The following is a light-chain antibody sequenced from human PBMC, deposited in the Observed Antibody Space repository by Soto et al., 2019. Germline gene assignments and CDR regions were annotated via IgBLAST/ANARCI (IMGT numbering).Light chain of an antibody. CDR3: QQGRM. CDR1: HSINTF. CDR2: DAS. Sequence: DIVLTQSPVTLSLSPGERATLSCRASHSINTFLAWYQQKPGQAPRLLIYDASDRATGIPDRFSGSGSGTDFTLTISSLEPEDFAVYYSQQGRMFGQGTKVDIK. J-gene: IGKJ1*01. V-gene: IGKV3-11*01.